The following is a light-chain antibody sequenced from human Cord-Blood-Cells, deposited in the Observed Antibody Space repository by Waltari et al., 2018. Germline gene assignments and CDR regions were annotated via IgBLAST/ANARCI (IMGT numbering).Light chain of an antibody. J-gene: IGKJ3*01. CDR2: AAS. V-gene: IGKV1-39*01. CDR1: QRFSSY. CDR3: QQSYSTPPVT. Sequence: DIQMTQFPSSLSASVGDRVTITCRASQRFSSYLNWYQQKPGKAPKLLIYAASSLQSGVPSRFSGSGSGTDFTLTISSLQPEDFATYYCQQSYSTPPVTFGPGTKVDIK.